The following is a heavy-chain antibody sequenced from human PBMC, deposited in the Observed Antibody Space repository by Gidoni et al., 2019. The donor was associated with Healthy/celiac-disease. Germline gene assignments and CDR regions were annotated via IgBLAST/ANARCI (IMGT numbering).Heavy chain of an antibody. V-gene: IGHV1-69*01. D-gene: IGHD6-19*01. J-gene: IGHJ3*02. CDR3: ARLKQQWLTSDAFDI. CDR2: IIPIFGTA. CDR1: GGTFSSYA. Sequence: QVQLVQSGAAVKKPGSSVKVSCKASGGTFSSYAISWVRQAPGQGLEWMGGIIPIFGTANDAQKFQGRVTITADESTRTAYMELSSLRSEDTAVYYCARLKQQWLTSDAFDIWGQGTMVTVSS.